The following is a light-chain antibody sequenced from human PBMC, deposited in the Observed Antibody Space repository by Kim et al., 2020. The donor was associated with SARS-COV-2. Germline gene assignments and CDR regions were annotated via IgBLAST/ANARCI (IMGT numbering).Light chain of an antibody. CDR2: NNN. J-gene: IGLJ3*02. Sequence: QRITISCTGNSSNIGAGYDVHWYRQLPGTAPKLVIYNNNNRPSGVPDRFSGSNSGTSASLVITGLQAEDEADYYCQSFDSRLTGSVFGGGTQLTVL. CDR1: SSNIGAGYD. CDR3: QSFDSRLTGSV. V-gene: IGLV1-40*01.